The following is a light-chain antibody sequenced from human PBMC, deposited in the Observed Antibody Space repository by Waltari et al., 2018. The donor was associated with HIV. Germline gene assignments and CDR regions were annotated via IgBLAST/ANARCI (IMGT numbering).Light chain of an antibody. J-gene: IGLJ2*01. CDR2: EVS. CDR1: SSDVGSYNL. CDR3: CSYAGSSTV. Sequence: QSDLTQPASVSGSPGQPITISCTGTSSDVGSYNLVSWYQQHPGKAPKLMIYEVSKRPSVVSNRFSGSKSGNTASLTISGLQAEDEADYYCCSYAGSSTVFGGGTKLTVL. V-gene: IGLV2-23*02.